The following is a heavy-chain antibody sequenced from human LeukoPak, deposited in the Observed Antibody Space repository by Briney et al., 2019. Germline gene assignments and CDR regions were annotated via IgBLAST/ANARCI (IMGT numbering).Heavy chain of an antibody. Sequence: PGGSLRLSCAASGFTFSSYSMNWVRQAPGKGLEWVSYISSSSSTIYYADSVKGRFTISRDNAKNSLYLQMNSLRAEDTAVYYCARYCGGDCYSRFDPWGQGTLVTVSS. J-gene: IGHJ5*02. D-gene: IGHD2-21*01. V-gene: IGHV3-48*01. CDR1: GFTFSSYS. CDR3: ARYCGGDCYSRFDP. CDR2: ISSSSSTI.